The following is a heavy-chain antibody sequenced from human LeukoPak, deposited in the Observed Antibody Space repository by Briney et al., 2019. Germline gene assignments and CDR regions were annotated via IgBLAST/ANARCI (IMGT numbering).Heavy chain of an antibody. CDR3: ARALGEDDYVWGSYRPSDYFDY. CDR2: IYYSGST. D-gene: IGHD3-16*02. J-gene: IGHJ4*02. V-gene: IGHV4-59*01. CDR1: GGSFSGYY. Sequence: SETLSLTCAVYGGSFSGYYWSWIRQPPGKGLEWIGYIYYSGSTNYNPSLKSRVTISVDTSKNQFSLKLSSVTAADTAVYYCARALGEDDYVWGSYRPSDYFDYWGQGTLVTVSS.